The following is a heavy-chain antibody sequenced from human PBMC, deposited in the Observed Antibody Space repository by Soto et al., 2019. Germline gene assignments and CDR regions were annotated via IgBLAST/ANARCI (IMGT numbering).Heavy chain of an antibody. CDR1: GFTFSNAW. CDR3: TTGAVADYYYYYMDV. CDR2: IKSKTDGGTT. D-gene: IGHD6-19*01. Sequence: GESLKISCAASGFTFSNAWMSWVRQAPGKGLEWVGRIKSKTDGGTTDYAAPVKGRFTISRDDSKNTLYLQMNSLKTEDTAVYYCTTGAVADYYYYYMDVWGKGTTVTV. V-gene: IGHV3-15*01. J-gene: IGHJ6*03.